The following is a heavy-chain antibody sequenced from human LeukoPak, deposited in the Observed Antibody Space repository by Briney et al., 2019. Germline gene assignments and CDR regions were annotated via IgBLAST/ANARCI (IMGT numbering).Heavy chain of an antibody. V-gene: IGHV4-39*07. D-gene: IGHD6-13*01. CDR2: IYYSGST. J-gene: IGHJ3*02. CDR1: GGSLSSSSYY. Sequence: SQTLSLTCTVSGGSLSSSSYYWGWIRQPPGKGLEWIGSIYYSGSTYYNPSLKSRVTISVDTSKNQFSLKLSSVTAADTAVYYCARDRGGGSSWYGDAFDIWGQGTMVTVSS. CDR3: ARDRGGGSSWYGDAFDI.